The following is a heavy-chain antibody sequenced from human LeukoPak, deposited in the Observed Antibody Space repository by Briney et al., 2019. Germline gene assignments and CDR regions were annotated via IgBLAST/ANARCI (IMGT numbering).Heavy chain of an antibody. CDR3: AKDLYSYHNYYYYGMDV. V-gene: IGHV3-30*18. J-gene: IGHJ6*02. D-gene: IGHD5-18*01. Sequence: GRSLRLSCAASGFTFSSYGMHWVRQAPGKGLEWVAVISYDGSNKYYADSVKGRFTISRDNSKNTLYLQMNSLRAEDTAEYYCAKDLYSYHNYYYYGMDVWGQGTTVTVSS. CDR1: GFTFSSYG. CDR2: ISYDGSNK.